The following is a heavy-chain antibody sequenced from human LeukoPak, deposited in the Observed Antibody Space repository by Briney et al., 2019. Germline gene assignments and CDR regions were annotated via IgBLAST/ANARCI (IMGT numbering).Heavy chain of an antibody. Sequence: GQSLKISCKGSGYSFTSYWIGWVRQLRGKGLEWMGIIYPGDSDTRYSPSFQGQVTISADKSISTAYLQWSSLKASDTAMYYCASGSSSWYRSYFDYWGQGTLVTVSS. J-gene: IGHJ4*02. V-gene: IGHV5-51*01. CDR3: ASGSSSWYRSYFDY. CDR1: GYSFTSYW. D-gene: IGHD6-13*01. CDR2: IYPGDSDT.